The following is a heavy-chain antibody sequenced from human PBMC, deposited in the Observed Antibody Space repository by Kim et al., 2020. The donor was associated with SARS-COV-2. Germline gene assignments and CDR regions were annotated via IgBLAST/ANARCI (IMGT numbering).Heavy chain of an antibody. CDR3: ARASGSSSWYRKGWFDP. J-gene: IGHJ5*02. D-gene: IGHD6-13*01. CDR1: GGSISSSSYY. CDR2: IYYSGST. Sequence: SETLSLTCTVSGGSISSSSYYWGWIRQPPGKGLEWIGSIYYSGSTYYNPSLKSRVTISVDTSKNQFSLKLSSVTAADTAVYYCARASGSSSWYRKGWFDPWGQGTLVTVSS. V-gene: IGHV4-39*07.